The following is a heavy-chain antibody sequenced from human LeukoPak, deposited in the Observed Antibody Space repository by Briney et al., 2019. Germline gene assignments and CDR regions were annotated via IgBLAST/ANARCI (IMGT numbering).Heavy chain of an antibody. V-gene: IGHV1-24*01. D-gene: IGHD3-9*01. CDR1: GKSLTDVS. Sequence: ASVKVSCKVSGKSLTDVSMNWMRQVPGKEFEWMGSFDPQDRETIYAQKFQGRVLMTEDTPTDTAYMELRNLKSDDTAVYYCASILTSNFDCWGQGTLVTVSS. J-gene: IGHJ4*02. CDR3: ASILTSNFDC. CDR2: FDPQDRET.